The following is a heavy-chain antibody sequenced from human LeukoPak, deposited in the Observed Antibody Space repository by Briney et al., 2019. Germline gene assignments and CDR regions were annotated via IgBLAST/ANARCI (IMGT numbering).Heavy chain of an antibody. CDR2: IIPIFGTA. CDR1: GGTFSSYA. D-gene: IGHD3-22*01. V-gene: IGHV1-69*05. J-gene: IGHJ5*02. Sequence: SVKVSCKASGGTFSSYAIGWVRQPPGQGLEWMGGIIPIFGTANYAQQFQGRVTITTAESTSTAYMELSSLRSEDTAVYYCARGRYYYDSSGYYYDNWFDPWGRGTLVSVSS. CDR3: ARGRYYYDSSGYYYDNWFDP.